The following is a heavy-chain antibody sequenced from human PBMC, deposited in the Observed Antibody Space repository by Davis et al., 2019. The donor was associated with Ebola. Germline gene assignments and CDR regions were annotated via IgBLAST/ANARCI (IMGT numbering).Heavy chain of an antibody. J-gene: IGHJ4*02. CDR3: ARWGLRGNYDSWSGSDYYFDY. V-gene: IGHV3-7*01. CDR1: GFTFSTYW. Sequence: GGSLRLSCAASGFTFSTYWMSWVRQAPGKGLEWVANIKTDGSEEHYVDSVKGRFSMSRDNAKNSLSLQLDSLRDEDTAVYYCARWGLRGNYDSWSGSDYYFDYWGQGTLVIVSS. CDR2: IKTDGSEE. D-gene: IGHD3-3*01.